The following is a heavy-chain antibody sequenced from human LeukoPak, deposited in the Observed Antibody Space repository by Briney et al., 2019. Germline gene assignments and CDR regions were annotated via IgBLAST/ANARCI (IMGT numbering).Heavy chain of an antibody. CDR2: IGIDSGNT. Sequence: PGGSLRLSCAASGFIFGDYSMNWVRQPPGKGLEWISYIGIDSGNTKYADSVKGRFTISADNAKNSLYLQMSSLRVEDTAVYYCARDHNFAFDNWGQGTLVTVSS. D-gene: IGHD5-24*01. CDR3: ARDHNFAFDN. CDR1: GFIFGDYS. V-gene: IGHV3-11*06. J-gene: IGHJ4*02.